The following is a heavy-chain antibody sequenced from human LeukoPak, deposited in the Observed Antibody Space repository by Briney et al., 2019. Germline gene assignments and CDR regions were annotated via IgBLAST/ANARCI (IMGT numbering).Heavy chain of an antibody. CDR3: VRRSYTGNSFGY. CDR2: IYPGDSDT. Sequence: GESLKISCNTSGYXFTNYWICWVRQKTGKGLEWMGMIYPGDSDTSYSPSFQGQVTISADKSISTAYLQWSSLKASDTAMYYCVRRSYTGNSFGYWGQGTLVTVSS. J-gene: IGHJ4*02. D-gene: IGHD1-1*01. V-gene: IGHV5-51*01. CDR1: GYXFTNYW.